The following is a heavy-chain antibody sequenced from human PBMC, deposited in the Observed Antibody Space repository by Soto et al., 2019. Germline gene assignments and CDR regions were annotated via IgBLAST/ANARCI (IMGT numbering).Heavy chain of an antibody. CDR1: GFSFGTYW. Sequence: GGSLRLSCAVSGFSFGTYWMSWVRQAPGKGLEWLASIKQNGSERYYLDSVKGRFTISRDNAKDSLSLQMNRLRGEDTAFYYCARDVGPITIFGEALSGYFDFWGQGTLVTVSS. D-gene: IGHD3-3*01. CDR2: IKQNGSER. V-gene: IGHV3-7*03. CDR3: ARDVGPITIFGEALSGYFDF. J-gene: IGHJ4*02.